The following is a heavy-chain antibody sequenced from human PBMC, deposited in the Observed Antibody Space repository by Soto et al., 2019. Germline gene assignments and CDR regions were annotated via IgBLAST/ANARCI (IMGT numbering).Heavy chain of an antibody. J-gene: IGHJ4*02. CDR1: GGSISSGGYY. V-gene: IGHV4-31*01. CDR3: ASSREVRGVIGY. D-gene: IGHD3-10*01. Sequence: PSETLSLTCTVSGGSISSGGYYWSWIRQHPGKGLEWIWYIYYSGSTYYNPSLKSPVTISVATSKNQFSLKLGSVTAADTAVYSCASSREVRGVIGYWGQGTMVTVYS. CDR2: IYYSGST.